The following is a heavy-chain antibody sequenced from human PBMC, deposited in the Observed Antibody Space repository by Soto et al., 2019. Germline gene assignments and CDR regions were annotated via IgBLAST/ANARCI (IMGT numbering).Heavy chain of an antibody. J-gene: IGHJ5*02. D-gene: IGHD6-13*01. Sequence: QITLKESGPTLVKPTQTLTLTCTFSGFSLTTSGVGVGWIRQPPGKALEWLALIYWDDDKRYRPSLKSRLTITKNTSKTQLSLTITNMGPVDTATYYWAQGYTSSLYENNWFAPWGQGILVTVSS. CDR2: IYWDDDK. CDR3: AQGYTSSLYENNWFAP. CDR1: GFSLTTSGVG. V-gene: IGHV2-5*02.